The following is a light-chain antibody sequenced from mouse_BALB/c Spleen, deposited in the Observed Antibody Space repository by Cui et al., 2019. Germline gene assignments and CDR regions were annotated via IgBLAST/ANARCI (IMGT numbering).Light chain of an antibody. Sequence: QMNQSPSSLSASLGDTITITCHASQNINVWLSWYQQKPGNIPKLLIYKASNLHTGVPSRFSGSGSGTGFTLTISSLQPEDISTYYCLQGQSYPRTFCGGTKLEIK. CDR3: LQGQSYPRT. CDR2: KAS. V-gene: IGKV11-125*01. CDR1: QNINVW. J-gene: IGKJ1*01.